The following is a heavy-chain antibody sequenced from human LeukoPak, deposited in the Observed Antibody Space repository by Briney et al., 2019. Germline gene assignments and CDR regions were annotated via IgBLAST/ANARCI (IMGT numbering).Heavy chain of an antibody. CDR3: AKGLVVPFDY. CDR1: GFTFNSYA. V-gene: IGHV3-48*01. J-gene: IGHJ4*02. D-gene: IGHD2-15*01. Sequence: PGGSLRLSCAASGFTFNSYAFNWVRQAPGKGLEWVSYISSSSNVIYYTDSVKGRFTISRDNARNLLSLQMNSLRAEDTAVYYCAKGLVVPFDYWGQGTLVTVSS. CDR2: ISSSSNVI.